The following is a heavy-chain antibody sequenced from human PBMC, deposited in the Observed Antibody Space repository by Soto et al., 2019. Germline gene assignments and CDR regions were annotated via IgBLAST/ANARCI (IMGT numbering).Heavy chain of an antibody. V-gene: IGHV1-69*12. D-gene: IGHD5-12*01. Sequence: QVQLVQSGAEVKKPGSSVKVSCKASGGTFSSYAISWVRQAPGQGLEWMGGIIPIFGTANYAQKFQGRVTITADESTSTAYMGLSSLRSEDTAVYYCAGGPRGYSGYDRGANWFDPWGQGTLVTVSS. CDR1: GGTFSSYA. CDR2: IIPIFGTA. J-gene: IGHJ5*02. CDR3: AGGPRGYSGYDRGANWFDP.